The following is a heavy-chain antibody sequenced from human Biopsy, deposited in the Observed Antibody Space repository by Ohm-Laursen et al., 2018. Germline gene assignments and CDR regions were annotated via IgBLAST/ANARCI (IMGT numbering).Heavy chain of an antibody. D-gene: IGHD3-22*01. J-gene: IGHJ2*01. Sequence: PGTLSLTCPVSGDSISRYYWSWIRQPPGKGLQWIGYVYYTGSTDYNPSLQSRVTISVDTSKNHFSLRLRSVTPADTAIYYCARDRGYYSDRTVPGYFDLWGRGTLVTVSS. CDR2: VYYTGST. CDR3: ARDRGYYSDRTVPGYFDL. CDR1: GDSISRYY. V-gene: IGHV4-59*01.